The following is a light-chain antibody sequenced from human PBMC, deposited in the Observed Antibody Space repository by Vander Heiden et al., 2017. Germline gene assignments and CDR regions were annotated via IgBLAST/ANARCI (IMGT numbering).Light chain of an antibody. J-gene: IGLJ1*01. V-gene: IGLV2-14*03. CDR1: SSDVGGYND. CDR2: DVS. Sequence: QSALTQPASVSGSPGQSITISCTGTSSDVGGYNDVSWYQQHPGKAPKLMIYDVSNRPSGVSNRFSGSKSGNTASLTISGLQDEDEADYYCSSYTSSSTLVFGTGTKVTVL. CDR3: SSYTSSSTLV.